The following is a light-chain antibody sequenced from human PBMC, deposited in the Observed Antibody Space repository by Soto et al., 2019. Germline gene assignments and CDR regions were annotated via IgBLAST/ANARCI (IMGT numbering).Light chain of an antibody. CDR2: GAS. Sequence: EFVLTQSPGTLSLSPGERATLSCRASQSVSSGYLAWYQQKPGQAPRLLIYGASSRATGIPDRFSGSGSGTDFTLTISRLEPEDFAVYYCQQYATSVRSFGPGTKVDVK. V-gene: IGKV3-20*01. CDR3: QQYATSVRS. J-gene: IGKJ3*01. CDR1: QSVSSGY.